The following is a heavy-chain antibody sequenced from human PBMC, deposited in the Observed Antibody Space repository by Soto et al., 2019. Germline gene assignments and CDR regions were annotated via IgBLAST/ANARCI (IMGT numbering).Heavy chain of an antibody. CDR3: AKSRDAYNFYFYYGMDV. CDR1: GFTFSNYG. Sequence: QVQLVESGGGVVQSGTSLRLSCAASGFTFSNYGMHWVRQTPGKGLEWVALILYDGSNKYYADSVKGRFTISRDNSKNTLYLQVSSLRAEDTAVYYCAKSRDAYNFYFYYGMDVWGQGTSVTVSS. D-gene: IGHD1-1*01. CDR2: ILYDGSNK. J-gene: IGHJ6*02. V-gene: IGHV3-30*18.